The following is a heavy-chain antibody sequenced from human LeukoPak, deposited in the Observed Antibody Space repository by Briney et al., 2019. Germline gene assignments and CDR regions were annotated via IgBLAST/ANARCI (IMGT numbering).Heavy chain of an antibody. V-gene: IGHV4-61*08. Sequence: SQTLSLTCTVSGGSISSGGYYWSWIRQPPGKGLEWIGYTYYSGNTNYNPSLKSRVTISVDTSKNQFSLKVSSVTAADTAVYYCARVFHDSSGYPLDYWGQGTLVTVSS. CDR1: GGSISSGGYY. CDR2: TYYSGNT. D-gene: IGHD3-22*01. CDR3: ARVFHDSSGYPLDY. J-gene: IGHJ4*02.